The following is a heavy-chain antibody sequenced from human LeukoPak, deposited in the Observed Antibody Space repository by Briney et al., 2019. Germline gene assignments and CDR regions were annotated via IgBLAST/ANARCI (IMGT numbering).Heavy chain of an antibody. Sequence: PSETLSLTCSVSGGSISSFYWSWIRQPPGKGLEWIGYIYYSGSTNYNPSLKSRVTISVDTSKNQFSPKLSSVTAADTAVYYCAREAYAEGGFDYWGQGTLVTVSS. J-gene: IGHJ4*02. CDR3: AREAYAEGGFDY. CDR2: IYYSGST. D-gene: IGHD3-16*01. V-gene: IGHV4-59*01. CDR1: GGSISSFY.